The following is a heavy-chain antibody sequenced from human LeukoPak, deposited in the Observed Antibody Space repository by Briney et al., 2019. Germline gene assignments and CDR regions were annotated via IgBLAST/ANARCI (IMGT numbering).Heavy chain of an antibody. V-gene: IGHV3-23*01. CDR2: ISGSGGST. CDR3: TKSRISFSGQADH. D-gene: IGHD5-12*01. CDR1: GFTFSSYA. Sequence: HPGGSLRLSCAASGFTFSSYAMSWVRQAPGKGLEWVSAISGSGGSTYYADSVKGRFTISRDNSKNTLYLQMNSLRAEDTAVYYCTKSRISFSGQADHWGQGTLVTVSS. J-gene: IGHJ4*02.